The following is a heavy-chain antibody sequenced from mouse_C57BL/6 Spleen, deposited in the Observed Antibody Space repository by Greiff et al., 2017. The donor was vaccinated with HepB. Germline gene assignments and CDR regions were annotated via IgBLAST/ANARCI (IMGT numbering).Heavy chain of an antibody. D-gene: IGHD2-3*01. Sequence: QVQLKQPGAELVRPGSSVKLSCKASGYTFTSYWMDWVKQRPGQGLEWIGNIYPSDSETHYNQKFKDKATLTVDKSSSTAYMQLSSLTSEDSAVYYCAREGGYYDYFDYWGQGTTLTVSS. J-gene: IGHJ2*01. CDR3: AREGGYYDYFDY. V-gene: IGHV1-61*01. CDR2: IYPSDSET. CDR1: GYTFTSYW.